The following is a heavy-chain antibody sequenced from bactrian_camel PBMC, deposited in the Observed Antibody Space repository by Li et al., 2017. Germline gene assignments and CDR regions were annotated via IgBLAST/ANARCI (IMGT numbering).Heavy chain of an antibody. V-gene: IGHV3S1*01. Sequence: QLVESGGGSVQAGGSLRLSCAASGYAYTAISMAWFRQAPGKEREGVACVYIGGGSAYYADSMKGRFTIFQDNDKNTLYLQMNNLEPGDTAMYCCAKDRRVWVPGAADFDAWGQGTQVTVS. CDR1: GYAYTAIS. CDR2: VYIGGGSA. J-gene: IGHJ6*01. D-gene: IGHD5*01. CDR3: AKDRRVWVPGAADFDA.